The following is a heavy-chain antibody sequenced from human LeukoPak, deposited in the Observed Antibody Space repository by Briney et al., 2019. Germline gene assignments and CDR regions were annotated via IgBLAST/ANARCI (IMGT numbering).Heavy chain of an antibody. D-gene: IGHD3-22*01. CDR2: INPSGGST. CDR1: GYTFTSYY. V-gene: IGHV1-46*01. Sequence: ASVKVSCKASGYTFTSYYMHWVRQAPGQGLEWMGIINPSGGSTSYAQKFQGRVTMTRDMSTSTVYMELSSLRSEDTAVYYCARARGYYDSSGYYYYWGQGTLVTVSS. J-gene: IGHJ4*02. CDR3: ARARGYYDSSGYYYY.